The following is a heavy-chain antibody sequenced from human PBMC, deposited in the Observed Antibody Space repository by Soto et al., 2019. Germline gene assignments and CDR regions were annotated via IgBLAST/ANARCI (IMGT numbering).Heavy chain of an antibody. CDR1: GYTFTSYG. CDR2: ISAYNGNT. CDR3: ARDSRGVAATPRRNNWFDP. J-gene: IGHJ5*02. Sequence: GASVKVSCKASGYTFTSYGISWVRQAPGQGLEWMGWISAYNGNTNYAQKLQGRVTMTTDTSTSTAYMELRSLRSDDTAVYYCARDSRGVAATPRRNNWFDPWGQGTLVTVSS. V-gene: IGHV1-18*01. D-gene: IGHD2-15*01.